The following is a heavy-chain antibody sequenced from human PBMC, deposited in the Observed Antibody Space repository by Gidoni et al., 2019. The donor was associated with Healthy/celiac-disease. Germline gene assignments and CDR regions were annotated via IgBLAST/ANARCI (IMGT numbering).Heavy chain of an antibody. J-gene: IGHJ4*02. V-gene: IGHV4-34*01. CDR2: INHSGST. D-gene: IGHD2-15*01. CDR3: ARGGPGCSGGSCYSSLFDY. CDR1: GGSFSGYY. Sequence: QVQLQQWGAGLLKPSETLSLTCAVYGGSFSGYYWSWIRQPPGKGLEWIGEINHSGSTNYNPSLKSRVTISVDTSKNQFSLKLSSVTAADTAVYYCARGGPGCSGGSCYSSLFDYWGQGTLVTVSS.